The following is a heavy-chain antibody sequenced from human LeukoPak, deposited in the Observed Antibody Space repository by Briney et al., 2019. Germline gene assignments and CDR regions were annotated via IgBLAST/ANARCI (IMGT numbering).Heavy chain of an antibody. D-gene: IGHD3-10*01. Sequence: SESLSLTCTVSGGSISSYYWGWIRQPAGKGLEWIGRIYTSGSTNYNPSLKSRVTMSVDTSKNQFSLKLSSVTAADTAVYYCARSPEGYGSGSYYPHYYYYCYMDVWGKGITVTVSS. J-gene: IGHJ6*03. CDR1: GGSISSYY. CDR2: IYTSGST. V-gene: IGHV4-4*07. CDR3: ARSPEGYGSGSYYPHYYYYCYMDV.